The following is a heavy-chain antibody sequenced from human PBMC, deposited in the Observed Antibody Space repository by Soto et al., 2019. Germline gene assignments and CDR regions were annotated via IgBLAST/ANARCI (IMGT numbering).Heavy chain of an antibody. CDR2: INAGNGNT. Sequence: ASVNVSCKASGYTFTSYAMHWGRQSPGQRLEWMGWINAGNGNTKYSQKFQGRVTITRDTSASTAYMELSSLRSEDTAVYYCARSLYVFLTGAAYNWFALSGQGVLVT. V-gene: IGHV1-3*01. J-gene: IGHJ5*02. D-gene: IGHD3-9*01. CDR1: GYTFTSYA. CDR3: ARSLYVFLTGAAYNWFAL.